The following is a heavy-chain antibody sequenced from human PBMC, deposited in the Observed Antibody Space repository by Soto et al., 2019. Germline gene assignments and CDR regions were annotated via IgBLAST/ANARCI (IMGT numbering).Heavy chain of an antibody. CDR3: AREEYSYGRTSYYYGMDV. CDR1: GYTFTGYY. J-gene: IGHJ6*02. Sequence: ASVKVSCKASGYTFTGYYMHWVRQAPGQGLEWMGWINPNSGGTNYAQKFQGWVTMTRDTSISTAYMELSRLRSDDTAVYYCAREEYSYGRTSYYYGMDVWGQGTTVTVSS. V-gene: IGHV1-2*04. D-gene: IGHD5-18*01. CDR2: INPNSGGT.